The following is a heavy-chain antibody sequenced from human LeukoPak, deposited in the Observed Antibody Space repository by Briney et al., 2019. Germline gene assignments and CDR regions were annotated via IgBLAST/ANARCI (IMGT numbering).Heavy chain of an antibody. D-gene: IGHD6-6*01. CDR1: GFTFSSYA. CDR3: ARSGLVPNGMDV. V-gene: IGHV3-64*04. J-gene: IGHJ6*02. Sequence: PGGSLRLSCAASGFTFSSYAMHWVRQAPGKGLEYVSAISSNGGSTYYADSVKGRFTISRDNSKHTLYLQMNSLRAEDTAVYYCARSGLVPNGMDVWGQGTTVTVSS. CDR2: ISSNGGST.